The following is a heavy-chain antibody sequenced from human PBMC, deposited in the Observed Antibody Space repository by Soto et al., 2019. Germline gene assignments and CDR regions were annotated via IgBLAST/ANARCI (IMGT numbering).Heavy chain of an antibody. Sequence: GGSLRLSCATSGFPFSDYYMSWIRQAPGKGLEWLSHISPKSTYRNYADSVKGRFTISRDNTKSSLFLQMNSLGVEDTAVYYCARGGGGGLFEHWGQGVLVTVS. CDR1: GFPFSDYY. D-gene: IGHD2-21*01. V-gene: IGHV3-11*06. J-gene: IGHJ4*02. CDR3: ARGGGGGLFEH. CDR2: ISPKSTYR.